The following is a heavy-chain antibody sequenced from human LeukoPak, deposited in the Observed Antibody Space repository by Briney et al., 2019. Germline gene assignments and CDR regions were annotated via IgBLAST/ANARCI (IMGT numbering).Heavy chain of an antibody. CDR2: INFSGNST. CDR1: GFPFSSYA. V-gene: IGHV3-23*01. D-gene: IGHD2-2*01. Sequence: PGGSLRLSCAASGFPFSSYAMTWVRQAPEKGLEWGTTINFSGNSTSNADSVKGRFTISRDNSKNTLYLQMHSLRDEDTAVYYCAKGISTVDYWGQGTLVTVSS. CDR3: AKGISTVDY. J-gene: IGHJ4*02.